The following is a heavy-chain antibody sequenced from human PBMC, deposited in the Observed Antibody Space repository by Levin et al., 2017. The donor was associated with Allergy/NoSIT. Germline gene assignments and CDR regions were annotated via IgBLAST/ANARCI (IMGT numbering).Heavy chain of an antibody. D-gene: IGHD2-21*02. CDR1: GFTFITYG. Sequence: PGGSLRLSCAASGFTFITYGMHWVRQAPGKGLEWVAVISYDGSNRYYADSVKGRFTISRDNSKNTLYLQMNSLRAEDTAVYHCAKDRWEDCRGGCSNDVLDIWGQGTTVTVSS. CDR2: ISYDGSNR. J-gene: IGHJ3*02. CDR3: AKDRWEDCRGGCSNDVLDI. V-gene: IGHV3-30*18.